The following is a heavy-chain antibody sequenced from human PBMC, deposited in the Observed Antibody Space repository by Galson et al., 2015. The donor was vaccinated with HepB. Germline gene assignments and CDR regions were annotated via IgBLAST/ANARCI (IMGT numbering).Heavy chain of an antibody. V-gene: IGHV3-23*01. CDR3: AKGHPILWFGEGGDY. Sequence: SLRLACAASGFTFSSYAMSWVRQAPRKGLEWVSGFSGSGGSTYHAASVKGRFAISRDNFKNMLYLQMNSLRAEDTAVYFCAKGHPILWFGEGGDYWGQGTLVTVSS. J-gene: IGHJ4*02. CDR2: FSGSGGST. CDR1: GFTFSSYA. D-gene: IGHD3-10*01.